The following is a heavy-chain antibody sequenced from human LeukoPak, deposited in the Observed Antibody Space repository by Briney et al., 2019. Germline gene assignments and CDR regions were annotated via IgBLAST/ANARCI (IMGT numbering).Heavy chain of an antibody. CDR3: ARGYSSGWYTFDY. CDR1: GFTFSSYW. CDR2: INSDGSST. J-gene: IGHJ4*02. V-gene: IGHV3-74*01. Sequence: GGSLRLSCAASGFTFSSYWMHWVRQAPGKGLVWVSRINSDGSSTNYADSVKGRFTISRDNAKNTLYLQMNSLRAEDTAVYYCARGYSSGWYTFDYWGQGTLSPSPQ. D-gene: IGHD6-19*01.